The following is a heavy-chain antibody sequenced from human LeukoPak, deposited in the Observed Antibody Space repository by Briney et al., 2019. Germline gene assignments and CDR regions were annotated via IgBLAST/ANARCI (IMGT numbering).Heavy chain of an antibody. CDR3: ARGHPVVAATHWDY. D-gene: IGHD2-15*01. V-gene: IGHV4-34*01. Sequence: KPSETLSLTCAVYGGSFSGYYWSWIRQPPGKGLEWIGEINHSGSTNYNPSLKSRVTISVDTSKNQFSLKLSSVTAADTAVYYCARGHPVVAATHWDYWGQGTLVTVFS. J-gene: IGHJ4*02. CDR1: GGSFSGYY. CDR2: INHSGST.